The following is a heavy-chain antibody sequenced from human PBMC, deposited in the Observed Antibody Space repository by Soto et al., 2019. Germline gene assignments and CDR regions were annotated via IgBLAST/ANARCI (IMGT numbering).Heavy chain of an antibody. J-gene: IGHJ6*02. Sequence: PGGSLRLSCAASGFTFSSYAMSWVRQAPGKGLEWVSAISGSGGSTYYADSVKGRFTISRDNSKNTLYLQMNSLRAEDTAVYYCAKDMGFDMAGLSFALYGMDVWGQGTTVTVSS. CDR1: GFTFSSYA. CDR2: ISGSGGST. CDR3: AKDMGFDMAGLSFALYGMDV. D-gene: IGHD6-19*01. V-gene: IGHV3-23*01.